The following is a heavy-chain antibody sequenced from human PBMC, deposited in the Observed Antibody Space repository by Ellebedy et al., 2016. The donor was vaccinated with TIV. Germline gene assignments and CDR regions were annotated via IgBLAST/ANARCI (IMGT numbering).Heavy chain of an antibody. V-gene: IGHV5-51*01. CDR1: GYSFTSYW. J-gene: IGHJ4*02. CDR3: ARHGAVAGFDY. D-gene: IGHD6-19*01. CDR2: IYPGDSDT. Sequence: GGSLRLSCKGSGYSFTSYWIGWVRQMPGKGLEWMGIIYPGDSDTRYSPSFQGQVTISADKSISTAYLHWSSLKASDTAMYYCARHGAVAGFDYWGQGTLVTVSS.